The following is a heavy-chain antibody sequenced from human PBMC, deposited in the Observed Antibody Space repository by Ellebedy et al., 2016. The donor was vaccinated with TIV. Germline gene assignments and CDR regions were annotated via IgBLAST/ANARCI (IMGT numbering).Heavy chain of an antibody. Sequence: GGSLRLSXPASGFPFSTYNMNWVRQAPGKGLEWISYINYSSGRLYYADSVKGRFTTSRDNAKNSLFLQMNNLRSEDTAIYYCATEEDRAVGSTRGNWLDLWGQGTLVVVSS. CDR1: GFPFSTYN. V-gene: IGHV3-48*04. J-gene: IGHJ5*02. CDR2: INYSSGRL. D-gene: IGHD6-19*01. CDR3: ATEEDRAVGSTRGNWLDL.